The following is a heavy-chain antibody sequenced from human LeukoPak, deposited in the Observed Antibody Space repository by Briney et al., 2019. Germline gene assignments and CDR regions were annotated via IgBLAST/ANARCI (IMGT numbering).Heavy chain of an antibody. D-gene: IGHD5-12*01. Sequence: PSETLSLTCSVSGGSISNSNYYWGWIRQPPGKGLEWIGSIFFSATTYYNPSPKSRVTISIDTPKNQFSLKLSSVTAADTAVYYCVRQKYSRYTDYWGQGTLVTVSS. V-gene: IGHV4-39*01. J-gene: IGHJ4*02. CDR3: VRQKYSRYTDY. CDR1: GGSISNSNYY. CDR2: IFFSATT.